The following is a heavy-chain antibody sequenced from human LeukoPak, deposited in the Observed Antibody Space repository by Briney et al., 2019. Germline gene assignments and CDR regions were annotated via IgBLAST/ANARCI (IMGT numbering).Heavy chain of an antibody. CDR3: AILQLERRPYYYGMDV. D-gene: IGHD1-1*01. Sequence: GGSLRLSCAASGFTFSSYSMNWVRQAPGKGLEWVSSNSSSSSYIYYADSVKGRFTISRDNAKNSLYLQMNSLRAEDTAVYYCAILQLERRPYYYGMDVWGKRTTVTVSS. J-gene: IGHJ6*04. CDR1: GFTFSSYS. V-gene: IGHV3-21*01. CDR2: NSSSSSYI.